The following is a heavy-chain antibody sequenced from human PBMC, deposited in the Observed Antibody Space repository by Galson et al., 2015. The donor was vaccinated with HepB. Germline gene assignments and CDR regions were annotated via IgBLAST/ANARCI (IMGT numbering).Heavy chain of an antibody. Sequence: TLSLTCTVSGGSISSGGYYWSWIRQHPGKGLEWIGYIYYSGSTNFNPSLKSRVTISVDTSKNQFSLKLSSVTAADTAVYFCARLPKRYCSSTSCYTRVFDYWGQGTLVTVSS. D-gene: IGHD2-2*01. CDR3: ARLPKRYCSSTSCYTRVFDY. J-gene: IGHJ4*02. V-gene: IGHV4-31*03. CDR2: IYYSGST. CDR1: GGSISSGGYY.